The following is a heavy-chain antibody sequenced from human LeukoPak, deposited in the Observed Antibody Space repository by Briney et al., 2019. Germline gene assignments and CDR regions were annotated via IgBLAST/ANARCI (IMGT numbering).Heavy chain of an antibody. Sequence: PGGSLRLSCAASGFTVSSNYMSWVHQAPGKGLEWVSVIYTGGSTYYADSVKGRFTISRDNSKNTLYLKMNSLRADDTAVYYCARDRLWFGELSSYYYGMDVWGQGTTVTVSS. CDR1: GFTVSSNY. CDR2: IYTGGST. J-gene: IGHJ6*02. D-gene: IGHD3-10*01. V-gene: IGHV3-53*01. CDR3: ARDRLWFGELSSYYYGMDV.